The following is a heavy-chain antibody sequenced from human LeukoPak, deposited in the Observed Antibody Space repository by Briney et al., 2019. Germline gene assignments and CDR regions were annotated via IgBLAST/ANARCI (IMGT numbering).Heavy chain of an antibody. CDR1: GGSFSGYY. V-gene: IGHV4-34*01. Sequence: PSETLSLTCAVYGGSFSGYYWSWIRQPPGKGLEWIGEINHSGSTNYNPSLKSRVTISVDTSKNQFSLKLSSVTAADTAVYYCARGQGAKVFWGIYYYYYMDVWGKGTTVTVSS. J-gene: IGHJ6*03. CDR2: INHSGST. D-gene: IGHD3-16*01. CDR3: ARGQGAKVFWGIYYYYYMDV.